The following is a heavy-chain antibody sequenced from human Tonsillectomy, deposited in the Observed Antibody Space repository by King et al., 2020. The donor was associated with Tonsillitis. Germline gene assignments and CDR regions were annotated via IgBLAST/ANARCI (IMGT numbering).Heavy chain of an antibody. CDR1: GFTFSSYG. CDR3: AKDDSGIALYYYYGMDV. D-gene: IGHD6-13*01. V-gene: IGHV3-30*18. CDR2: ISYDGSNK. J-gene: IGHJ6*02. Sequence: VQLVESGGGVVQPGRSLRLFCAASGFTFSSYGMHWVRQAPGKGLEWVAVISYDGSNKYYADSVKGRFTISRDNSKNTLYLQMNSLRAEDTAVYYCAKDDSGIALYYYYGMDVWGQGTTVTVSS.